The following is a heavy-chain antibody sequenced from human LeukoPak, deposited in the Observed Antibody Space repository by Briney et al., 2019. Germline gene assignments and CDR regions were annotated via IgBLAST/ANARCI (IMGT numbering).Heavy chain of an antibody. CDR1: GYTFTRYD. D-gene: IGHD3-10*01. CDR3: ARVRQLLWFGELTYYYGMDV. Sequence: ASVKVSCKASGYTFTRYDINWVRPATGQGLEWMGWMNPNSGNTGYAQKFQGRVTMTRNTSISTAYMELSSLRSEDTAVYYCARVRQLLWFGELTYYYGMDVWGQGTTVTVSS. J-gene: IGHJ6*02. CDR2: MNPNSGNT. V-gene: IGHV1-8*01.